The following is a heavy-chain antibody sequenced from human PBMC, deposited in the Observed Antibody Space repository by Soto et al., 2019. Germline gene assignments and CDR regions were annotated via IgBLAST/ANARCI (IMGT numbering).Heavy chain of an antibody. J-gene: IGHJ4*02. CDR3: ARGITMVRGVIHTPYFDY. D-gene: IGHD3-10*01. V-gene: IGHV4-31*03. CDR2: IYNSGST. Sequence: QVQLQESSPGLVKPSQTLSLTCTVSGGSINSGGYYWSWIRQHPGKGLEWIGYIYNSGSTYYNPSLKSRVTISVDTSKNQFYLKLSSVTAADTAVYCCARGITMVRGVIHTPYFDYWGQGTLVTVSS. CDR1: GGSINSGGYY.